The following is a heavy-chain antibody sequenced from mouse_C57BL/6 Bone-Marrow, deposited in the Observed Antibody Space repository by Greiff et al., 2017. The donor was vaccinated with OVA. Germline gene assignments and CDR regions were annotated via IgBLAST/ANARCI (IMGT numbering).Heavy chain of an antibody. V-gene: IGHV1-15*01. Sequence: QVQLQQSGAELVRPGASVTLSCKASGYTFTDYEMHWVKQTPVHGLEWIGAIDPETGGTAYNQKFKGKAILTADKSSSTAYMELRSLTSEDSAVYYCTREAYYSKGGWFAYWGQGTLVTVSA. J-gene: IGHJ3*01. CDR3: TREAYYSKGGWFAY. CDR2: IDPETGGT. CDR1: GYTFTDYE. D-gene: IGHD2-5*01.